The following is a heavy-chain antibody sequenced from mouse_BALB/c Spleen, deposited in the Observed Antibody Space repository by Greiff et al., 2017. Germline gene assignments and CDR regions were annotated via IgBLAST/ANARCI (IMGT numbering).Heavy chain of an antibody. CDR3: AKQYYFDY. V-gene: IGHV1S29*02. CDR2: IHPYNGGT. J-gene: IGHJ2*01. CDR1: GYTFTDYN. Sequence: EVQLVESGPELVKPGASVKISCKASGYTFTDYNMHWVKQSHGKSLEWIGYIHPYNGGTSYNQKFKGKATLTVDKSSSTAYMELRSLTSEDSAVYYCAKQYYFDYWGQGTTLTVSS.